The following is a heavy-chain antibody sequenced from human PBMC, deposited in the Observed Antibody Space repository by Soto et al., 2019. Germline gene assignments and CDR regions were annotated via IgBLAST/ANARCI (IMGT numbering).Heavy chain of an antibody. CDR1: GYSFTTYW. J-gene: IGHJ6*02. V-gene: IGHV5-51*01. CDR2: IYPGDSDT. CDR3: ARLYCSSTSCPFSYYYGLDV. Sequence: GESLKISCKGSGYSFTTYWIAWVRQMPGKGLEWMGIIYPGDSDTRYSPSFQGQVTISADKSNSTAYVQWSSLKASDTSTYYCARLYCSSTSCPFSYYYGLDVWGQGTTVTVSS. D-gene: IGHD2-2*01.